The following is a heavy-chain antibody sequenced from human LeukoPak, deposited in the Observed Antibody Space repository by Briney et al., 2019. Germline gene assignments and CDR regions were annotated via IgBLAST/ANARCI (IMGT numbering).Heavy chain of an antibody. CDR2: IYYSGST. Sequence: SETLSLTCTVSGGSISSGDYYWSWIRQPPGKGLEWIGYIYYSGSTYYNPSLKSRVTISVDTSKNQFSLKLSSVTAADTAVYYCARAIVATMAHAFDIWGQGTMVTASS. D-gene: IGHD5-12*01. V-gene: IGHV4-30-4*01. J-gene: IGHJ3*02. CDR1: GGSISSGDYY. CDR3: ARAIVATMAHAFDI.